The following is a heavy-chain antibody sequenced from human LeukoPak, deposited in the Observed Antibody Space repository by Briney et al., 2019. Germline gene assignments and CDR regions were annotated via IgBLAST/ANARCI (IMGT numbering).Heavy chain of an antibody. CDR2: FDPEDGET. CDR1: GGTFSSYA. J-gene: IGHJ4*02. CDR3: ATRSVAGPDYYFDH. V-gene: IGHV1-24*01. D-gene: IGHD6-19*01. Sequence: ASVKVSCKASGGTFSSYAISWVRQAPGQGLEWMGGFDPEDGETIYAQKFQGRVTMTEDTSTDTAYMELSSLRSEDTAVYYCATRSVAGPDYYFDHWGQGTLVTVSS.